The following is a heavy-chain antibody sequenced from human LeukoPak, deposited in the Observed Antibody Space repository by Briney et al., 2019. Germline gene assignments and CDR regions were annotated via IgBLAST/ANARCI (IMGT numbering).Heavy chain of an antibody. Sequence: PGGSLRLSCAASGFTFSSYAMSWVRQAPGKGLEWVANIKQDGSEKYYVDSVKGRFTISRDNAKNSLYLQMNSLRAEDTAVYYCARQLVSSYYGMDVWGQGTTVTVSS. CDR1: GFTFSSYA. J-gene: IGHJ6*02. D-gene: IGHD6-6*01. V-gene: IGHV3-7*03. CDR2: IKQDGSEK. CDR3: ARQLVSSYYGMDV.